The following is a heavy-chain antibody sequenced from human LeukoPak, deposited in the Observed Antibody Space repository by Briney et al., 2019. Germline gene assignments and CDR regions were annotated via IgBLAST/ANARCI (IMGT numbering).Heavy chain of an antibody. Sequence: PSETLSLTCTVSGGSISSYYWGWIRQPPGKGLEWIGSFYYGGGTYHNPSLRSRTIISSDTSKNQFSLRLNFVTAADTAVYYCGSSLSSSWYDFWGQGALDTVSS. D-gene: IGHD6-13*01. V-gene: IGHV4-39*07. CDR3: GSSLSSSWYDF. CDR1: GGSISSYY. J-gene: IGHJ4*02. CDR2: FYYGGGT.